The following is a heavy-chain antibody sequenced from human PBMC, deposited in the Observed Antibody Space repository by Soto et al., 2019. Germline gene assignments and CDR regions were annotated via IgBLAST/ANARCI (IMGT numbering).Heavy chain of an antibody. CDR2: ISSSSSTI. D-gene: IGHD3-9*01. V-gene: IGHV3-48*01. CDR3: AGDPNHYDILTGYYIDAFDI. Sequence: GGSLRLSCAASGFTFSSYSMNWVRQAPGKGLEWVSFISSSSSTIYYADSVKGRFTISRDNAKNSLFLQMNSLRAEDTAVYYCAGDPNHYDILTGYYIDAFDIWGQGTMVTVSS. CDR1: GFTFSSYS. J-gene: IGHJ3*02.